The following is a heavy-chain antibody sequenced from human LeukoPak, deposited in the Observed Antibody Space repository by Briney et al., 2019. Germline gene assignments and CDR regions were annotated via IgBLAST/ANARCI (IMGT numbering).Heavy chain of an antibody. Sequence: GESLKISCKGSGYSFTNYWIGWVRQMPGKGLEWMGIIYPGDSDIRYSPSFQGQVTISADKSISTAYLQWSSLQASDTAMYYCARHHGAYCGGDCYSDWGQGTLVTVSS. CDR1: GYSFTNYW. V-gene: IGHV5-51*01. J-gene: IGHJ4*02. CDR2: IYPGDSDI. CDR3: ARHHGAYCGGDCYSD. D-gene: IGHD2-21*02.